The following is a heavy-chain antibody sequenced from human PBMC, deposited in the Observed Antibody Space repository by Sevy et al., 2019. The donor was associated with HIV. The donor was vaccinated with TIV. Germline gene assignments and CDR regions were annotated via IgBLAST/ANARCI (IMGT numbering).Heavy chain of an antibody. CDR2: IYYSGST. D-gene: IGHD2-21*02. J-gene: IGHJ5*02. CDR1: GGSISSGDYY. Sequence: SETLSLTCTVSGGSISSGDYYWSWIRQPPGKGLEWIGYIYYSGSTYYNPSLKSRVTISVDMSKNQFSLKLSSVTAADTAVYYCARMTAKNWFDPWGQGTLVTVSS. CDR3: ARMTAKNWFDP. V-gene: IGHV4-30-4*01.